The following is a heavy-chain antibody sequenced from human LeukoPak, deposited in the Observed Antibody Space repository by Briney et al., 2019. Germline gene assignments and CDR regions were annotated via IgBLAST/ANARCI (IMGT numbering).Heavy chain of an antibody. Sequence: PSETLSLTCTVSGGSISSSSYYWGWIRQPPGKGLEWIGSIYYSGSTYYNPSLKSRVTISVDTSKNQFSLKLSSVTAADTAVYYCARARYYYGSGSYADYWGQGTLVTVSS. CDR2: IYYSGST. D-gene: IGHD3-10*01. CDR1: GGSISSSSYY. CDR3: ARARYYYGSGSYADY. J-gene: IGHJ4*02. V-gene: IGHV4-39*01.